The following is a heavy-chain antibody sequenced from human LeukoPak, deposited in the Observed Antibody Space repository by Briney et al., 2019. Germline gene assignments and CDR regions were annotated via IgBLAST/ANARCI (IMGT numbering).Heavy chain of an antibody. V-gene: IGHV3-48*01. J-gene: IGHJ4*02. CDR3: ARGQYDILTGLPLPDS. CDR1: GFTFSTYS. CDR2: ISSSSYTI. D-gene: IGHD3-9*01. Sequence: PGGSLRLSCAASGFTFSTYSMNWVRQAPGKGLEWVSYISSSSYTIYYADSVKGRFTISRDNAKNSLYLQMNSLRPEDTAVYYCARGQYDILTGLPLPDSWGQGTLVTVSS.